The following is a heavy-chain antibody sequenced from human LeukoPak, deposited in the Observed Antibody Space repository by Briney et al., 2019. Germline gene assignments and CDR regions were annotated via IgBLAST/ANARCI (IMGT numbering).Heavy chain of an antibody. CDR1: GYTFTCYY. Sequence: ASVKVSFKSSGYTFTCYYIHWVRQAPGQGLEWMGWINPNSGGTNYAQKFQGRVIMTTEKSTSTAYMELRSMRSDDTAVYYCASGRGYYYDSRDDAFDIWGQGTMVTVSS. CDR2: INPNSGGT. CDR3: ASGRGYYYDSRDDAFDI. V-gene: IGHV1-2*02. J-gene: IGHJ3*02. D-gene: IGHD3-22*01.